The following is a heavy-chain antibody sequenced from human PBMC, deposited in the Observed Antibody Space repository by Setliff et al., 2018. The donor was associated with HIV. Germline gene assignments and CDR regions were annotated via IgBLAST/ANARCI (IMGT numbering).Heavy chain of an antibody. CDR1: GGPSTDHY. D-gene: IGHD4-4*01. CDR2: IHHTGYI. CDR3: AAFFVTPMTTQDF. J-gene: IGHJ4*02. Sequence: PSETLSLTCAVYGGPSTDHYWNWIRQSPGVGLEWIAEIHHTGYINYNPSLRSRVSVSRDMSSNQFSLRLSSVTAADAAVYYCAAFFVTPMTTQDFWGQGTLVTVSS. V-gene: IGHV4-34*01.